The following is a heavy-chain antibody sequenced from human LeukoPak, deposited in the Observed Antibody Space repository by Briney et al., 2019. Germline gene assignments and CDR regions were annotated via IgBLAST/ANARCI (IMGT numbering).Heavy chain of an antibody. Sequence: SQTLSLTCTVSGGPISSGDYYWSWIRQPPGKGLEWIGYIYYSGSTYYNPSLKSRVTISVDTSKNQFSLKLSSVTAADTAVYYCASRHYYDSSGYYYGLDYWGQGTLVTVSS. CDR3: ASRHYYDSSGYYYGLDY. CDR2: IYYSGST. V-gene: IGHV4-30-4*08. D-gene: IGHD3-22*01. J-gene: IGHJ4*02. CDR1: GGPISSGDYY.